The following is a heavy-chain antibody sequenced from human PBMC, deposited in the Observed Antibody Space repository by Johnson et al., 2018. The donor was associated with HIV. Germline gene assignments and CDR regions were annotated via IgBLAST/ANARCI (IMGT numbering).Heavy chain of an antibody. V-gene: IGHV3-30*18. Sequence: QVQLVESGGGVVQPGRSLRLSCAASGFSFNYYGMHWVRQAPGKGLEWVAVISYDGSNKYYADSVKGRFTISRDNSKNTLYLQMNSMRAEDTAVYYCADDREGRGLYQGVAFDIWGQGTMVTVSS. D-gene: IGHD2-2*01. CDR2: ISYDGSNK. CDR1: GFSFNYYG. CDR3: ADDREGRGLYQGVAFDI. J-gene: IGHJ3*02.